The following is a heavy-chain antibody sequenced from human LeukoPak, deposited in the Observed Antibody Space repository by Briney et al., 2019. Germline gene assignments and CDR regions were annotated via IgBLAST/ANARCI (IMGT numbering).Heavy chain of an antibody. J-gene: IGHJ4*02. CDR2: INAGNGNT. CDR1: GYTFTSYA. V-gene: IGHV1-3*01. D-gene: IGHD3-22*01. Sequence: PGESLKISCKASGYTFTSYAMHWVRQAPGQRLEWMGWINAGNGNTKYSQKFQGRVTMTRDTSTSTVYMELSSLRSEDTAVYYCARDLLRNYYDSSGYYPAPGDYWGQGTLVTVSS. CDR3: ARDLLRNYYDSSGYYPAPGDY.